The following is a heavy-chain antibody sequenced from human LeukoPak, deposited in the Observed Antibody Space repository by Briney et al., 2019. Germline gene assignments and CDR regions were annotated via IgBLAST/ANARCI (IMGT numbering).Heavy chain of an antibody. CDR3: ARAPYYDFWSGYSKYYFDY. J-gene: IGHJ4*02. CDR1: GYTFTSYG. Sequence: ASVKVSCKASGYTFTSYGISWVRQAPGQGLEWMGWISAYNGNTNYAQKLQGRVTMTTDTSTCTAYMELRSLRSDDTAVYYCARAPYYDFWSGYSKYYFDYWGQGTLVTVSS. CDR2: ISAYNGNT. V-gene: IGHV1-18*01. D-gene: IGHD3-3*01.